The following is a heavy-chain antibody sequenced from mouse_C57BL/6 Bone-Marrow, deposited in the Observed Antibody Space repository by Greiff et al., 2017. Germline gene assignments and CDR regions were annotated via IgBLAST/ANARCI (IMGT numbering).Heavy chain of an antibody. CDR3: AREGVDGYFDV. V-gene: IGHV1-42*01. CDR1: GYSFTGYY. Sequence: VQLKESGPELVKPGASVKISCKASGYSFTGYYMNWVKQSPEKSLEWIGEINPSTGGTTYNQKFKAKATLSVDKSSSTAYMQLKGLTSEDSAVYYGAREGVDGYFDVWGTGTTVTVSS. CDR2: INPSTGGT. D-gene: IGHD1-1*01. J-gene: IGHJ1*03.